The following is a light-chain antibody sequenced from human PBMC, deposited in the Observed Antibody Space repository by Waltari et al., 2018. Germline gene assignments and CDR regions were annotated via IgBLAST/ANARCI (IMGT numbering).Light chain of an antibody. CDR3: QQRSDRPPVS. CDR1: QTVGTY. CDR2: DAS. J-gene: IGKJ2*03. V-gene: IGKV3-11*01. Sequence: EIVLTQSQATLSLSPGERATLSCTASQTVGTYLAWYQQKPGQAPRLLIYDASNRATGIPARFSGSGSGTDFTLTISSLEPADSAVYYCQQRSDRPPVSFGQGTKLEIK.